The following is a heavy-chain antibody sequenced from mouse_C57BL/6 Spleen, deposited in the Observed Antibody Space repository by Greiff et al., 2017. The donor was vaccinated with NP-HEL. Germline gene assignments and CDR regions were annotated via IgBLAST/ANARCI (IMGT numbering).Heavy chain of an antibody. V-gene: IGHV1-15*01. J-gene: IGHJ4*01. CDR2: IDPETGGT. D-gene: IGHD1-1*01. CDR1: GYTFTDYE. Sequence: SGAELVRPGASVTLSCKASGYTFTDYEMHWVKQTPVHGLEWIGAIDPETGGTAYNQKFKGKAILTADKSSSTAYMELRSLASEDSAVYYCTREGINTGGAMDYWGQGTSVTVSS. CDR3: TREGINTGGAMDY.